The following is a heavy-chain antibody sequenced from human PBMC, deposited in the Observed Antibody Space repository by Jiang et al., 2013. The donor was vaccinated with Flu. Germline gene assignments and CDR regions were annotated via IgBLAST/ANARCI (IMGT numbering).Heavy chain of an antibody. J-gene: IGHJ4*02. V-gene: IGHV1-69*01. CDR2: IIPIFGTS. CDR1: GGTLTSYG. D-gene: IGHD5-18*01. CDR3: ARGVGGYSHGYILY. Sequence: GAEVKKPGSSVKVSCKDSGGTLTSYGISWVRQAPGQGLEWMGGIIPIFGTSDFAQKFRGRLTITADESTSTAYMELSGLRSEDTAVYYCARGVGGYSHGYILYWGQGTLVTVSS.